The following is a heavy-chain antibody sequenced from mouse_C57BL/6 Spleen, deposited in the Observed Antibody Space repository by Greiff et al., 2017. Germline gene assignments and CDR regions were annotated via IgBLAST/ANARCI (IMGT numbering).Heavy chain of an antibody. J-gene: IGHJ4*01. V-gene: IGHV1-84*01. D-gene: IGHD1-1*01. CDR3: ARDYYGSSYNAMDY. CDR1: GYTFTDYY. Sequence: VVESGPELVKPGASVKISCKASGYTFTDYYINWVKQRPGQGLEWIGWIYPGSGNTKYNEKFKGKATLTVDTSSSTAYMQLSSLTSEDSAVYFCARDYYGSSYNAMDYWGQGTSVTVSS. CDR2: IYPGSGNT.